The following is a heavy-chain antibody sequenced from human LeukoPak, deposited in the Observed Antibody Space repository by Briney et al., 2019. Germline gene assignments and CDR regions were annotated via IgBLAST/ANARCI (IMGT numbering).Heavy chain of an antibody. V-gene: IGHV1-24*01. CDR3: ARGEYYYDSSGYYFDGY. CDR2: FDPEDGET. Sequence: ASVKVSCKVSGYTLTELSMHWVRQAPGKGLEWMGGFDPEDGETIYAQKFQGRVTMTEDTSTDTAYMELSSLRSEDTAVYYCARGEYYYDSSGYYFDGYWGQGTLVTVSS. CDR1: GYTLTELS. J-gene: IGHJ4*02. D-gene: IGHD3-22*01.